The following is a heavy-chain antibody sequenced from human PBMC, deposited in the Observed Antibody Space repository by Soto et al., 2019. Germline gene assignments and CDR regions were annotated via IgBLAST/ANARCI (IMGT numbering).Heavy chain of an antibody. CDR3: VRNAR. D-gene: IGHD2-2*01. CDR1: GFTFNSYC. J-gene: IGHJ4*02. V-gene: IGHV3-7*05. CDR2: IKEDGSEK. Sequence: VQLVESGGGLVQPGGSLRLSCAASGFTFNSYCMSWVRQAPGEGLEWVANIKEDGSEKYYVDSVRGRFTISRDNAKNSLYLQMNSLRAEDTAVYDCVRNARWGQGPLVTVSS.